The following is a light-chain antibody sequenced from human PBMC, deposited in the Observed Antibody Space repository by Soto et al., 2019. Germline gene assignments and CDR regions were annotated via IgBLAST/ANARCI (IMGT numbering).Light chain of an antibody. Sequence: EILMTQSPATLSVSPGERATLSCRASQSVSSSLAWYQQKPGQAPRLLIYGASTRATGIQDRFSGSGSGTLFALNISSLHCEDLAVYYCQQYSNGRTTFGQRTEVEIK. CDR1: QSVSSS. V-gene: IGKV3-15*01. J-gene: IGKJ1*01. CDR3: QQYSNGRTT. CDR2: GAS.